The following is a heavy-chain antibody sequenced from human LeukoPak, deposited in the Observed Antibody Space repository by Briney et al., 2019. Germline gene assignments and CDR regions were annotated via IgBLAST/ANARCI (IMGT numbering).Heavy chain of an antibody. CDR2: IYPGDSDT. Sequence: GESLKISWKCSGYSFTSYWIGWGRQRPGKGVEWMGIIYPGDSDTRYTPSFQGTVTISADKSISPAYLQWSSLTASDTAMSYCATRYSSSWPGGAFDIWGQGTMVTVSS. V-gene: IGHV5-51*01. CDR1: GYSFTSYW. J-gene: IGHJ3*02. D-gene: IGHD6-13*01. CDR3: ATRYSSSWPGGAFDI.